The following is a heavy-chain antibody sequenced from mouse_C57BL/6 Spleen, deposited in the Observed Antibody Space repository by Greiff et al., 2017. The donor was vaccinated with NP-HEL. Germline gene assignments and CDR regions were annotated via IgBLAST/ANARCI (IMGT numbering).Heavy chain of an antibody. D-gene: IGHD2-1*01. CDR1: GYAFSSYW. CDR2: IYPGDGDT. Sequence: VQLQQSGAELVKPGASVKISCKASGYAFSSYWMNWVKQRPGKGLEWIGQIYPGDGDTNYNGKFKGKATLTADKSSSTAYMQLSSLTSEDSAVYFCARLDGNYVAMDYWGQGTSVTVSS. J-gene: IGHJ4*01. CDR3: ARLDGNYVAMDY. V-gene: IGHV1-80*01.